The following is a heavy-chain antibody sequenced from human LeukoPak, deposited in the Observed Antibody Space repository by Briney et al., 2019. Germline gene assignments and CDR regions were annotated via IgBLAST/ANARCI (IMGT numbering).Heavy chain of an antibody. J-gene: IGHJ4*02. CDR1: GFTFSSYG. Sequence: GGSLRLSCAASGFTFSSYGMHWVRQAPGKGLEWVAVISYDGSNKYYADSVKGRFTISRDNSKNTLYLQMNSLRAEDTAVYYCAKDQTDDYGGNSGLFDYWGQGTLVTVSS. D-gene: IGHD4-23*01. CDR3: AKDQTDDYGGNSGLFDY. CDR2: ISYDGSNK. V-gene: IGHV3-30*18.